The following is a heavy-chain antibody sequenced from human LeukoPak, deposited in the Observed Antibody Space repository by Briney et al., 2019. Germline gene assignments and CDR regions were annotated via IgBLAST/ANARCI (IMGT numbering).Heavy chain of an antibody. CDR2: IYYSGST. D-gene: IGHD6-13*01. Sequence: SETLSLTCTVSGASIRNYYWSWIRQSPGKGLEWIGYIYYSGSTNYNPSLESRVAMSVDTSKNQFSLRLSSVTAADTAIYYCARRYSSSWYVGFFDPWGQGTLVTVSS. CDR3: ARRYSSSWYVGFFDP. CDR1: GASIRNYY. V-gene: IGHV4-59*08. J-gene: IGHJ5*02.